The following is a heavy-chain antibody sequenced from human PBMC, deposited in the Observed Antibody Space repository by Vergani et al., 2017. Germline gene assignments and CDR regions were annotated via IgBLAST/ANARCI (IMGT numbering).Heavy chain of an antibody. CDR1: GYTFTSYG. CDR2: ISAYNGNT. D-gene: IGHD2-2*01. CDR3: ARDSADIVVVPAAMDDYYYGMDV. Sequence: QVQLVQSGAEVKKPGASVKVSCKASGYTFTSYGISWVRQAPGQGLEWMGWISAYNGNTNYAQKLQGRVTMTTDKSTSTAYMELRSLRSDDTAVYYCARDSADIVVVPAAMDDYYYGMDVWGQGTTVTVSS. J-gene: IGHJ6*02. V-gene: IGHV1-18*01.